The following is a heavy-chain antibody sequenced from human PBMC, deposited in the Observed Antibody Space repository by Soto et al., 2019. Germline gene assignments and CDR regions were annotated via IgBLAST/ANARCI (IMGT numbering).Heavy chain of an antibody. D-gene: IGHD5-18*01. V-gene: IGHV3-23*01. CDR1: GFTFSSCA. CDR3: AKVPSEYSLYYYYYFGMDV. J-gene: IGHJ6*02. Sequence: EVQLLESGGGLVQPGGSLRLSCAASGFTFSSCAMSWVRQAPGKGLEWVSVISGSGDNTYYADSVKGRFTISRDNSKNTVYLQMTSLRADDTAVYYCAKVPSEYSLYYYYYFGMDVWGQGTTVTVSS. CDR2: ISGSGDNT.